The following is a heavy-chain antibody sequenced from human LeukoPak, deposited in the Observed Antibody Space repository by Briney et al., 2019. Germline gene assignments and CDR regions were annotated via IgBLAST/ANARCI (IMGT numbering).Heavy chain of an antibody. V-gene: IGHV4-34*01. Sequence: SETLSLTCAVYGGSFSGYYWSWIRQPPGKGLEWIGEINHSGSTNYNPSLKSRVTISVDTSKNQFSLKLSSVTAADTAVYYCARAKRVTARSFDYWGQGTLVTVSS. CDR2: INHSGST. CDR3: ARAKRVTARSFDY. J-gene: IGHJ4*02. CDR1: GGSFSGYY. D-gene: IGHD2-21*02.